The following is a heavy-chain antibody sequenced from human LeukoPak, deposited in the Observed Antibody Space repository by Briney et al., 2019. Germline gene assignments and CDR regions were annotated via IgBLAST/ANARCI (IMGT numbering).Heavy chain of an antibody. Sequence: GGSLRLSCAASGFTFSSYEMNWVRQAPGKGLEWVSYISGSGRTIYYADSVKGRFTISRDNAKNSLYLQMNSLRTEDTAVYYCASSTAIGYWGQGTLVTVSS. CDR2: ISGSGRTI. CDR3: ASSTAIGY. J-gene: IGHJ4*02. V-gene: IGHV3-48*03. CDR1: GFTFSSYE.